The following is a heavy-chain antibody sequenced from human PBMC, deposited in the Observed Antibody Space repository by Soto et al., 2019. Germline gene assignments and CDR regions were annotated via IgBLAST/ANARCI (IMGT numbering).Heavy chain of an antibody. Sequence: ASVKVSCKASGYTFTSYDINWVRQATGQGLEWMGWMNPNSGNTGYAQKFQGRVTMTRNTSISTAYMELSSLRSEDTAVYYCARGPYGDYFRTHYYYYMDVWGKGTTVTVSS. CDR1: GYTFTSYD. J-gene: IGHJ6*03. D-gene: IGHD4-17*01. V-gene: IGHV1-8*01. CDR3: ARGPYGDYFRTHYYYYMDV. CDR2: MNPNSGNT.